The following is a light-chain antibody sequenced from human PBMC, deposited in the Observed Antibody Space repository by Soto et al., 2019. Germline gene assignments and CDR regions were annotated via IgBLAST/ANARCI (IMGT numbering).Light chain of an antibody. CDR1: SSDVGGYNY. CDR3: CSNAGSYTWV. J-gene: IGLJ3*02. CDR2: EVS. V-gene: IGLV2-11*01. Sequence: QSALTQPASVSGSPGQSITISCTGTSSDVGGYNYVSWYQQHPGKAPKLMIYEVSKRPSGVPGRFSGSKSGNTASLTISGLQAEDEADYYCCSNAGSYTWVFGGGTKLTVL.